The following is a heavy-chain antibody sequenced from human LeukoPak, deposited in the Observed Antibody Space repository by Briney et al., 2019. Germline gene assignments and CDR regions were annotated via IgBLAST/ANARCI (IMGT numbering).Heavy chain of an antibody. V-gene: IGHV3-23*01. J-gene: IGHJ2*01. CDR3: AKLGTYFYFDF. Sequence: GGSPRLSCAASGFNFSPYGMSWIRQAPGKGLEWVAGISGSGSDTYYADSVKGRFTISRDNFKNTVDLQMNSLRADDTAVYYCAKLGTYFYFDFWGRGTLVTVSS. CDR1: GFNFSPYG. D-gene: IGHD7-27*01. CDR2: ISGSGSDT.